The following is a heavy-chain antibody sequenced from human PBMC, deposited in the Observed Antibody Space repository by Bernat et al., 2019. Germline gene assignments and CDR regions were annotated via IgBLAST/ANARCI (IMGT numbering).Heavy chain of an antibody. CDR1: GSTFSSYG. J-gene: IGHJ4*02. D-gene: IGHD5-24*01. Sequence: QVQLVESGGGVVQPGGSLRLSCAASGSTFSSYGMHWVRQAPGKGLEWVAFIRYDGSNKYDADSVKGRFTISRDNSKNTLYLQMNSLRAEDTAVYYCAKCQAERWLQLPTGAWGQGTLVTVSS. CDR3: AKCQAERWLQLPTGA. CDR2: IRYDGSNK. V-gene: IGHV3-30*02.